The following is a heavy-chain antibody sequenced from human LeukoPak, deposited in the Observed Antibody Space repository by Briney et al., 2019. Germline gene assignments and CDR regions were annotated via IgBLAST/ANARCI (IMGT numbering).Heavy chain of an antibody. CDR2: INYSGST. Sequence: SETLSLTCTVSGGSISSYYWSWIRQPPGKGLEWIGYINYSGSTNYNPSLKSRVTISVDTSKNQFSLKLSSVTAADTAVYYCARVPYYYDSSGYYFDYWGQGTLVTVSS. J-gene: IGHJ4*02. V-gene: IGHV4-59*01. D-gene: IGHD3-22*01. CDR3: ARVPYYYDSSGYYFDY. CDR1: GGSISSYY.